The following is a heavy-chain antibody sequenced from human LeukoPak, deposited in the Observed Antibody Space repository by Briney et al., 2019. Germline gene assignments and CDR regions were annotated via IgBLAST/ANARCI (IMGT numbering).Heavy chain of an antibody. CDR2: INHSGST. Sequence: SEALSLTCAVYGGSFSGYYRSWIRQPPGKGLEWIGEINHSGSTNYNPSLKSRVTISVDTSKNQFSLKLSSVTAADTAVYYCARVGVAYYYGSGSYYNPSYYYGMDVWGKGTTVTVSS. V-gene: IGHV4-34*01. CDR1: GGSFSGYY. J-gene: IGHJ6*04. CDR3: ARVGVAYYYGSGSYYNPSYYYGMDV. D-gene: IGHD3-10*01.